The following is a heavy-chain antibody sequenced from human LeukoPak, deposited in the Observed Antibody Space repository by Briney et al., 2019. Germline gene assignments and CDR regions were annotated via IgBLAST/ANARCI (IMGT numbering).Heavy chain of an antibody. D-gene: IGHD1-26*01. V-gene: IGHV3-11*04. Sequence: GGSLRLSCAASGFTFSDYYMSWIRQAPGKGLKWVSYISSGSSTIYYADSVKGRFTISRDNAKNSLWLQMNSLRDEDTAVYYCARGHGSGSYPYYFDFRGQGTLVTVSS. CDR3: ARGHGSGSYPYYFDF. CDR2: ISSGSSTI. CDR1: GFTFSDYY. J-gene: IGHJ4*02.